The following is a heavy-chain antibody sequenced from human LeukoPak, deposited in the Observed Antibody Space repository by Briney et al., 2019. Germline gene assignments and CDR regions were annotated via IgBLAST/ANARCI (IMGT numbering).Heavy chain of an antibody. D-gene: IGHD5-12*01. J-gene: IGHJ5*02. CDR3: ARELTWIRNWFDP. CDR1: VGSFSGYY. Sequence: SETLSLTCAVYVGSFSGYYWSWVRQSPGKGLEWIGEINHSGNTNYNPSLKSRVTISVDTSKNQFSLKLSSVTAADTAVYYCARELTWIRNWFDPWGQGTLVTVSS. CDR2: INHSGNT. V-gene: IGHV4-34*01.